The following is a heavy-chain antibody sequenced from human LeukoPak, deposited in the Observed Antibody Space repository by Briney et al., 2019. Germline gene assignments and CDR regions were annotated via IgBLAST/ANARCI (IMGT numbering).Heavy chain of an antibody. Sequence: SGGSLRLSCAASGFTFSSYWMSWVRQAPGKGLEWVANIKQDGSEKYYVDSVKGRFTISRDNAKNSVYLQMNSLRAEDTAVYYCARLDCSSTSCSRRGYYYYYMDVWGKGTTVTVSS. V-gene: IGHV3-7*01. CDR1: GFTFSSYW. CDR2: IKQDGSEK. J-gene: IGHJ6*03. CDR3: ARLDCSSTSCSRRGYYYYYMDV. D-gene: IGHD2-2*01.